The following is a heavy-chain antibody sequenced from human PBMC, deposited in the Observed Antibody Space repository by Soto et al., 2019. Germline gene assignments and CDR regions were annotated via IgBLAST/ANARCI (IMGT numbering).Heavy chain of an antibody. V-gene: IGHV3-33*01. CDR1: GFTFSTYG. J-gene: IGHJ4*02. CDR2: IWYDGSDK. D-gene: IGHD2-8*02. Sequence: QVQLVESGGGVVQPGRSLRLSCAASGFTFSTYGMHWVRQAPGKGLEWVAVIWYDGSDKYYADSVKGRFTISRDNSKNKLYLQMNSLRAEDTAVYYCARASGPFDYWGQGTLVTVSS. CDR3: ARASGPFDY.